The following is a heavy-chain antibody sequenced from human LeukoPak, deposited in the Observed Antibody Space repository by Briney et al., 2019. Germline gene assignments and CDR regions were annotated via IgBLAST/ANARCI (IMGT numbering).Heavy chain of an antibody. D-gene: IGHD3-9*01. CDR1: GFIFRNYA. Sequence: GASLRLSCAASGFIFRNYAMSWVRQAPGKGLEWVSAITGSGNTTYYADSVKGRFTISRDNSKNTLYVEMNTLRAEDTAIYYCAKWGDYDILTGYYVSDFWGQGTLVTVSS. CDR2: ITGSGNTT. CDR3: AKWGDYDILTGYYVSDF. J-gene: IGHJ4*02. V-gene: IGHV3-23*01.